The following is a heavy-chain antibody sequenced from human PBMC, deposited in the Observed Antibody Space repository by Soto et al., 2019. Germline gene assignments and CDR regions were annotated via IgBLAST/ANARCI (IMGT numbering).Heavy chain of an antibody. Sequence: QVQLQASGPGLVKPSQTLSVTCAISWDSVSGNSSAWNWIRLSPSRGLEWLARTYYRSRWYNDYAVSVRSRITVNADTSKNQFSLQLTSVTPEDTAIYYCAGTTSHHWLYMDVWGRGTTVTVSS. CDR1: WDSVSGNSSA. CDR3: AGTTSHHWLYMDV. V-gene: IGHV6-1*01. CDR2: TYYRSRWYN. D-gene: IGHD1-1*01. J-gene: IGHJ6*03.